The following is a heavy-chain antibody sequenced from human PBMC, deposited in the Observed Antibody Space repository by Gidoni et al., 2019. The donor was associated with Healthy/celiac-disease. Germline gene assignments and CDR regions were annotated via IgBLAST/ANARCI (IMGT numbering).Heavy chain of an antibody. CDR3: ARGFPGGGLGYSYGLRRTYYFDY. Sequence: QVQLQQWGAGLLKPSETLSLTCAVYGGSFSGYYWSWIRQPPGKGLEWIGEINHSGSTNYNPSLKSRVTISVDTTKNQFSLKLSSVTAADTAVYYCARGFPGGGLGYSYGLRRTYYFDYWGQGTLVTVSS. V-gene: IGHV4-34*01. J-gene: IGHJ4*02. D-gene: IGHD5-18*01. CDR2: INHSGST. CDR1: GGSFSGYY.